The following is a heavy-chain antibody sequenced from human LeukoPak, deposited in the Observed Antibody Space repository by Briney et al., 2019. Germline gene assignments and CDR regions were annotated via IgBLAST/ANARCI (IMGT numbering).Heavy chain of an antibody. Sequence: ASVRVSCKASGYTFTRYDINWVRQATGQGLEWMGWMNPNSGNTGYAQKFQGRVTITRNTSISTAYMELSSLRSDDTAVYYCARVTYGSGSYPLDYWGHETLVTVSS. J-gene: IGHJ4*01. V-gene: IGHV1-8*03. CDR1: GYTFTRYD. D-gene: IGHD3-10*01. CDR3: ARVTYGSGSYPLDY. CDR2: MNPNSGNT.